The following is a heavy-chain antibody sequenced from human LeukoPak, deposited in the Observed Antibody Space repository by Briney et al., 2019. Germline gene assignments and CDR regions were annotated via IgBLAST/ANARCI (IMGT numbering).Heavy chain of an antibody. J-gene: IGHJ4*02. V-gene: IGHV4-30-2*01. CDR3: ARLNSPGGFDY. CDR1: GGSISSGGYY. Sequence: SQTLSLTCTVSGGSISSGGYYWSCIQQPPGKGLEWIGYIYHSGSTYYNPSLKSRVTISVDRSKNQFSMKLSSVTAADTAVYYCARLNSPGGFDYWGQGTLVTVSS. CDR2: IYHSGST. D-gene: IGHD3-10*01.